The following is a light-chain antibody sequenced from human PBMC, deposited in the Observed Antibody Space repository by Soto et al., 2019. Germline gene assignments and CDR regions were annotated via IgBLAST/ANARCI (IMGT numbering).Light chain of an antibody. J-gene: IGLJ1*01. V-gene: IGLV2-14*03. CDR1: SSDVGSYNY. CDR3: SSYTSSSPYV. CDR2: DVA. Sequence: QPVLIHPASGSGAHGQSITISCTDTSSDVGSYNYVSWYQHHPGKAPKVMIFDVANRPSGVSDRLSASKSANTASLTISGLQAEDEADYYCSSYTSSSPYVFGTGTKVTVL.